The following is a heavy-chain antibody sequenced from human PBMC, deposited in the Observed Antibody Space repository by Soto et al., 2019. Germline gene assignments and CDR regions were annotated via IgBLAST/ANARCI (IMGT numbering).Heavy chain of an antibody. CDR2: IYYSGST. D-gene: IGHD6-6*01. J-gene: IGHJ4*01. Sequence: SETLSLTCTVSGGSISSGGYYWSWIRQHPGKGLEWIGYIYYSGSTYYNPSLKSRLTISVDTSKNQLSLELNSVTAADTAVYYCARSTIAPHLFMYPFDYWGQGTLVTVSS. CDR1: GGSISSGGYY. CDR3: ARSTIAPHLFMYPFDY. V-gene: IGHV4-31*03.